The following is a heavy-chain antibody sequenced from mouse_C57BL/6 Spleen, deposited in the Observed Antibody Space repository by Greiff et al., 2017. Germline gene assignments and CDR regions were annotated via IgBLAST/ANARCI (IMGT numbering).Heavy chain of an antibody. D-gene: IGHD4-1*01. CDR2: IYPGDGDT. J-gene: IGHJ3*01. Sequence: VQLQQSGPELVKPGASVKISCKASGYAFSSSWMNWVKQRPGKGLEWIGRIYPGDGDTNYNGKFKGKATLTADKSSSTAYMQLSSLTSGDSAVYFCARERGRGFAYWGQGTLVTVSA. CDR1: GYAFSSSW. CDR3: ARERGRGFAY. V-gene: IGHV1-82*01.